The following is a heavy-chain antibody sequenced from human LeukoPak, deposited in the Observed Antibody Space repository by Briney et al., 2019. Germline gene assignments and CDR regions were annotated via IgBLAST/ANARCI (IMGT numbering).Heavy chain of an antibody. V-gene: IGHV4-38-2*02. CDR2: IYHSGST. D-gene: IGHD5-18*01. J-gene: IGHJ4*02. CDR1: GYSISSGYY. CDR3: ARGKTYVNTAMATFDY. Sequence: SETLSLTCTVSGYSISSGYYWGWIRQPPGKGLEWIGSIYHSGSTYYNPSLKSRVTISVDTSKNQFSLKLSSVTAADTAFYYCARGKTYVNTAMATFDYWGQGTLVTVSS.